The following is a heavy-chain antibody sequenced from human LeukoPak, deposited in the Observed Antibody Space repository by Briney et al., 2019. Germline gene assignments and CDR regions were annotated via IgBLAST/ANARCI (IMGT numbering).Heavy chain of an antibody. CDR2: INHSGST. V-gene: IGHV4-34*01. J-gene: IGHJ5*02. Sequence: SETLSLTCAVYGGSFSGYYWSWIRQPPGKGLEWIGEINHSGSTNYNPSLKSRVTISVDTSKNQFSLKLSSVTAADTAVYYCARRSAVGLGWFDPWGQGTLVTVSS. CDR3: ARRSAVGLGWFDP. D-gene: IGHD6-19*01. CDR1: GGSFSGYY.